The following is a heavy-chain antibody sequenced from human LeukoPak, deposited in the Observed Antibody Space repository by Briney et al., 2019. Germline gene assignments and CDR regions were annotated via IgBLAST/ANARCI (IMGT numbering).Heavy chain of an antibody. Sequence: ASVKVSCKASGYTFTGYYMHWVRQAPGQGLEWMGWISAYNGNTNYAQKLQGRVTMTTDTSTSTAYMELRSLRSDDTAVYYCARARDVLRYFDWLAPSDYWGQGTLVTVSS. V-gene: IGHV1-18*04. D-gene: IGHD3-9*01. CDR3: ARARDVLRYFDWLAPSDY. J-gene: IGHJ4*02. CDR1: GYTFTGYY. CDR2: ISAYNGNT.